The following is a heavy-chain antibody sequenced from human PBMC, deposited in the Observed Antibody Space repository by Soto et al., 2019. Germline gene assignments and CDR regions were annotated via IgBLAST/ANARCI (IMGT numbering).Heavy chain of an antibody. Sequence: QVRLEESGGRVVQPGTSLRLSCAASGFTFSDYAMHWIRQAPGKGLEWVAVISYEGSEIYYSDSVKGRFTISRDNTMNTVDLPMSSVRRDDTAVYYCARTDYAFWRGFSDWGQGALVTVSS. CDR3: ARTDYAFWRGFSD. CDR2: ISYEGSEI. V-gene: IGHV3-30*04. D-gene: IGHD3-3*01. CDR1: GFTFSDYA. J-gene: IGHJ4*02.